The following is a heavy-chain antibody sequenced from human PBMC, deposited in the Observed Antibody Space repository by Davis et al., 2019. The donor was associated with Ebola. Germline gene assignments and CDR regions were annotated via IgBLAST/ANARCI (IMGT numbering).Heavy chain of an antibody. CDR1: GFNFSDYY. D-gene: IGHD2-15*01. V-gene: IGHV3-11*01. CDR3: ARISGYYYYGMDV. Sequence: GESLKISCAASGFNFSDYYMSWICQAPGKGLEWVSYISSSGSTIYYADSVKGRFTISKDTSKNQVVLTMTNMDPVDTATYYCARISGYYYYGMDVWGQGTTVTVSS. J-gene: IGHJ6*02. CDR2: ISSSGSTI.